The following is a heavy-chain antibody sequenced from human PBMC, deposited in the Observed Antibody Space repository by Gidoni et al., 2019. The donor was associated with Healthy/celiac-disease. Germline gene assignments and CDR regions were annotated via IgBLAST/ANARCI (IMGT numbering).Heavy chain of an antibody. Sequence: EVQRVESGGGWIQPGGSRRLAWAAAGVTVSSNYMSWVRQAPGKGLEWVSVLYSGGSTSYADSVKGRFTISIDNSKNTLYLQLNSLRAEDTAVYYCAGPSSSWYAGAFDIWGQGTMVTVSS. CDR1: GVTVSSNY. D-gene: IGHD6-13*01. J-gene: IGHJ3*02. CDR3: AGPSSSWYAGAFDI. V-gene: IGHV3-53*01. CDR2: LYSGGST.